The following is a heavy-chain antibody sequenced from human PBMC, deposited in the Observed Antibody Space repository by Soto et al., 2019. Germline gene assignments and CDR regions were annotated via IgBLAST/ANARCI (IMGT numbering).Heavy chain of an antibody. CDR1: GGSIRGYY. D-gene: IGHD5-12*01. J-gene: IGHJ4*02. V-gene: IGHV4-59*01. Sequence: ASETLSLTCSVSGGSIRGYYWSWIRQPPGKGLEWIGYVYYTGNTDYSPSLNNRVSISVDASRNQFSLKLSSVTAADTAVYYCGRMEYTAYILYPFDYWGQGIPVTVSS. CDR3: GRMEYTAYILYPFDY. CDR2: VYYTGNT.